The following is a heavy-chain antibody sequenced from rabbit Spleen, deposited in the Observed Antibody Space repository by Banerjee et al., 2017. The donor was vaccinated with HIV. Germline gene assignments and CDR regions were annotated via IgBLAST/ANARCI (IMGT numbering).Heavy chain of an antibody. CDR3: ARDTGSSFSSYGMDL. D-gene: IGHD8-1*01. CDR1: AFSFSNKAV. V-gene: IGHV1S45*01. J-gene: IGHJ6*01. Sequence: QQQLVESGGGLVKPGASLTLTCKASAFSFSNKAVMCWVRQAPGKGLEWIACINAVTGRAVYATWAKGRFTCSKTSSTTVTLQMTSLTAADTATYFCARDTGSSFSSYGMDLGGQGTLVTVS. CDR2: INAVTGRA.